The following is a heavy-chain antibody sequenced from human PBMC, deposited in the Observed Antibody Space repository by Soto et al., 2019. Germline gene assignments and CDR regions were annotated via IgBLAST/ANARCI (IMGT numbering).Heavy chain of an antibody. V-gene: IGHV3-48*01. CDR1: GFTFSSYS. J-gene: IGHJ3*01. CDR2: IGIGSSTK. CDR3: ARDQLYYNDISGRPLNAIDV. D-gene: IGHD3-22*01. Sequence: GGSLRLSCAASGFTFSSYSMNWVRQAPGKGLEWVSYIGIGSSTKYYADSVKGRFTISRDNAKNSLYLQMNSLRAEDTAVYYCARDQLYYNDISGRPLNAIDVWGQGTMVTVSS.